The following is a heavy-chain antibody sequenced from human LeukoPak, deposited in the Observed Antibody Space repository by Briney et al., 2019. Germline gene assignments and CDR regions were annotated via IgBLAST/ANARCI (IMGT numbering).Heavy chain of an antibody. CDR2: INHSGST. V-gene: IGHV4-34*01. D-gene: IGHD3-16*01. Sequence: SETLSLTCAVYGGSFSGFYWSWIRQPPGKGLEWIGEINHSGSTNYNPSLKSRVTIAVDTSKNLFSLELTSVTAADTAVYYCARVKDPGGYYYYYYMDVWGKGTTVTVSS. J-gene: IGHJ6*03. CDR1: GGSFSGFY. CDR3: ARVKDPGGYYYYYYMDV.